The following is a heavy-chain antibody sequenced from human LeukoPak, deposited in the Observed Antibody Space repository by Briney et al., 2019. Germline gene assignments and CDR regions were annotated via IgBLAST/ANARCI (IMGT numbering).Heavy chain of an antibody. V-gene: IGHV3-23*01. CDR3: ARDRNWGAYDI. CDR2: ISGSDGYT. CDR1: GFTFSSYA. J-gene: IGHJ3*02. Sequence: PGGSLRLSCGASGFTFSSYAMSWVRQAPGKGLEWVSGISGSDGYTYYADSVKGRFTISRDNSKNTLSLQMNSLRAEDTAVYYCARDRNWGAYDIWGQGTMVTVSS. D-gene: IGHD7-27*01.